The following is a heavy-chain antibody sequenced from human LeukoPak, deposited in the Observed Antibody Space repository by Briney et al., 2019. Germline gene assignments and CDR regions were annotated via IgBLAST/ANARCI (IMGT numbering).Heavy chain of an antibody. V-gene: IGHV1-18*01. Sequence: GASVKVSCKASGYTFTSYGISWVRQAPGQGLEWMGWISAYNGNTNYAQKLQGRVTMTTDTSTSTAYMELRSLRSDDTAVYYCARERGIGITIFHGGDFQHWGQGTLVTVSS. CDR1: GYTFTSYG. CDR3: ARERGIGITIFHGGDFQH. CDR2: ISAYNGNT. J-gene: IGHJ1*01. D-gene: IGHD3-3*01.